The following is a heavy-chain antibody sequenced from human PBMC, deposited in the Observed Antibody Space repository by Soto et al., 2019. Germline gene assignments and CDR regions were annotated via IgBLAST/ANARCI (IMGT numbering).Heavy chain of an antibody. CDR2: ISGSGGST. J-gene: IGHJ4*02. V-gene: IGHV3-23*01. Sequence: LRLSCAASGFTFSSYAMSWVRQAPGKGLEWVSAISGSGGSTYYADSVKGRFTISRDNSKNTLYLQMNSLRAEDTAVYYCAKDRVGYCSSTSCYGGYYFDYWGQGTLVTVSS. CDR1: GFTFSSYA. CDR3: AKDRVGYCSSTSCYGGYYFDY. D-gene: IGHD2-2*01.